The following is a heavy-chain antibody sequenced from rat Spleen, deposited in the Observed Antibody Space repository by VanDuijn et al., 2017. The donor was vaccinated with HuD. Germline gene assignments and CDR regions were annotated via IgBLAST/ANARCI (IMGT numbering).Heavy chain of an antibody. CDR1: GFTFSNYG. Sequence: EVQLVESGGGLVQPGRSLKLSCAASGFTFSNYGTHWIRQTPTMGLEWVASISPSGGSTYYRDSVKGRFTISRDNAKSTLYLQMDSLRSEDTASYYCARQREYRYNSYVMDAWGQGASVTVSS. CDR3: ARQREYRYNSYVMDA. J-gene: IGHJ4*01. D-gene: IGHD1-5*01. CDR2: ISPSGGST. V-gene: IGHV5-19*01.